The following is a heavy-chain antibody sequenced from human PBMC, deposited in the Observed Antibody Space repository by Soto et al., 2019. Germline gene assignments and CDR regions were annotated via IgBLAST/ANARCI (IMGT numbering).Heavy chain of an antibody. J-gene: IGHJ1*01. CDR2: INPNSGDT. CDR3: ATDERSVAPPSV. D-gene: IGHD2-15*01. V-gene: IGHV1-2*02. CDR1: GYTFTGYY. Sequence: ASVKVSCKASGYTFTGYYMHWVRQAPGQGLEWMGWINPNSGDTKYAQKFQGRVTNTRDTSISTAYTELSRLRSDFTAVYFFATDERSVAPPSVWGPGTLVT.